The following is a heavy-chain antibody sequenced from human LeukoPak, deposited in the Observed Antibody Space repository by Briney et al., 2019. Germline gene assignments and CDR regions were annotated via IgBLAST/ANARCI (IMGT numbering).Heavy chain of an antibody. Sequence: GGSLRLSCAASRFTITNYAIHWVRQAPGKGLDWVAVVSFDGSDKYYTDSVRGRFIISRDNSKNTLYLQMNSLTPEDTAVYYCARDRALGYFDLWGRGTLVNVSS. CDR1: RFTITNYA. CDR2: VSFDGSDK. J-gene: IGHJ2*01. CDR3: ARDRALGYFDL. D-gene: IGHD3-10*01. V-gene: IGHV3-30*04.